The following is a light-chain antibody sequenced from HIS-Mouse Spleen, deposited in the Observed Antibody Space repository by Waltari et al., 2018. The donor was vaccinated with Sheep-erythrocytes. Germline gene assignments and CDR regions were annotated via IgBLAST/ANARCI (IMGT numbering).Light chain of an antibody. V-gene: IGLV3-1*01. J-gene: IGLJ2*01. CDR3: QAWYSSTAWNVV. CDR1: NLGVKY. CDR2: QDS. Sequence: SYELTQPPSVSVSPGQTASITCSGDNLGVKYACWYQQKPGQSPVLVIYQDSKRPSGIPARFSGSNSGNTATLTISGTQAMDEADYSCQAWYSSTAWNVVFGGGTKLTVL.